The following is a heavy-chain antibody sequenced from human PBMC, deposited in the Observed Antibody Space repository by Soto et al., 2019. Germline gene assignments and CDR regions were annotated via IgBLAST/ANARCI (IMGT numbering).Heavy chain of an antibody. Sequence: GGSLRLSCAASGFTFSSYGMHWVRQAPGKGLEWVSLIWYDGTNENYADSVKGRFTISRDNAKNTLHLQMNSLRAEDTAVYYCAKGPLSAKYCSGGSCHGEFDYWGQGTLVTVSS. V-gene: IGHV3-33*06. J-gene: IGHJ4*02. CDR3: AKGPLSAKYCSGGSCHGEFDY. CDR2: IWYDGTNE. CDR1: GFTFSSYG. D-gene: IGHD2-15*01.